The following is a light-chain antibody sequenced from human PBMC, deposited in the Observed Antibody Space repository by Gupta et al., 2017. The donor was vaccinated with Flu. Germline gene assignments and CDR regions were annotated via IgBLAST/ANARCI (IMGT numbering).Light chain of an antibody. CDR1: QSVNFY. J-gene: IGKJ2*03. CDR3: QQSYTTPRG. CDR2: VTS. V-gene: IGKV1-39*01. Sequence: PTSLSASVGDRVTITCRASQSVNFYLNWYQQRPGKAPELLIYVTSTLRSGVPPRFSGSGSATNFTLTISSLQREDFATYYCQQSYTTPRGFGPGTKLDIK.